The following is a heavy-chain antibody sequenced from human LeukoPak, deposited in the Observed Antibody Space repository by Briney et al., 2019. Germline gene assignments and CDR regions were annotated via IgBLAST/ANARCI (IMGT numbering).Heavy chain of an antibody. J-gene: IGHJ6*03. CDR1: GFTFSSYS. Sequence: GGSLRLSCAASGFTFSSYSMNWVRQAPGKGLEWVPSITSSSLYIYYADSVKGRFTISRDNSKNTLYLQMNSLRAEDTAVYYCAKDGYYGSGSYSHYYYMDVWGKGTSVTISS. CDR2: ITSSSLYI. D-gene: IGHD3-10*01. V-gene: IGHV3-21*01. CDR3: AKDGYYGSGSYSHYYYMDV.